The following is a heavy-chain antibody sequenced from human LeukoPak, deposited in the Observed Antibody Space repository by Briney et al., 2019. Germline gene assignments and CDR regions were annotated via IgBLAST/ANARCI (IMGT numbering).Heavy chain of an antibody. CDR3: AKDRLLLARGVIDAFDI. CDR1: GFTFSTYG. V-gene: IGHV3-30*18. D-gene: IGHD3-10*01. J-gene: IGHJ3*02. Sequence: PGGSLRLSCAAPGFTFSTYGMHWVRQAPGKGLEWVAVISYDGDNKYFADSVKGRFTISRDNSKNTLYLQMNSLRAEDTAVYYCAKDRLLLARGVIDAFDIWGQGTMVTVSS. CDR2: ISYDGDNK.